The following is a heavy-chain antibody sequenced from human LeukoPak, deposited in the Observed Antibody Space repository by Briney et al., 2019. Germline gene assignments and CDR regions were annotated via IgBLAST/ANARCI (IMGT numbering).Heavy chain of an antibody. V-gene: IGHV3-7*03. CDR3: VRAMNV. CDR1: GFTFSAYW. CDR2: IKQDGSEK. J-gene: IGHJ6*02. Sequence: PGGSLRLSCAASGFTFSAYWMHWVRQAPGKGLEWVANIKQDGSEKYYVDSVKGRFTISRDNAKDSLYLQMNSLRAGDTAVYYCVRAMNVWGQGTTVTVSS.